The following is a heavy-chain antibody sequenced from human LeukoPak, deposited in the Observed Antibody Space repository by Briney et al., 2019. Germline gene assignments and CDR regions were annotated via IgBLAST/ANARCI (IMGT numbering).Heavy chain of an antibody. CDR3: ARDRYELYYFDY. J-gene: IGHJ4*02. CDR1: GYTFTSHY. Sequence: ASVKVSCKASGYTFTSHYMHWVRQAPGQGLEWMGIINPIGGSTTFAQKFQGRVTMTWDTSTSTVYMELISLRSEDTAVYYCARDRYELYYFDYWGQGTLVTASS. V-gene: IGHV1-46*01. CDR2: INPIGGST. D-gene: IGHD3-10*01.